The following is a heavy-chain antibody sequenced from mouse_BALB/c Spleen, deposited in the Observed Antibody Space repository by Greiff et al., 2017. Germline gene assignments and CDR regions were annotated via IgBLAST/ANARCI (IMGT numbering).Heavy chain of an antibody. J-gene: IGHJ4*01. Sequence: VQRVESGAELMKPGASVKISCKATGYTFSSYWLEWVKQRPGHGLEWIGEILPGSGSTNYNEKFKGKATFTADTSSNTAYMQLSSLTSEDSAVYYCARCLNYYGSPYAMDYWGQGTSVTVSS. CDR2: ILPGSGST. V-gene: IGHV1-9*01. D-gene: IGHD1-1*01. CDR3: ARCLNYYGSPYAMDY. CDR1: GYTFSSYW.